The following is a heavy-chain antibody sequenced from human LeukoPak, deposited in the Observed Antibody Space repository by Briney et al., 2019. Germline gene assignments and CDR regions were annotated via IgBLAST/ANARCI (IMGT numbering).Heavy chain of an antibody. CDR3: AREPTIYGGLDY. J-gene: IGHJ4*02. D-gene: IGHD4-23*01. Sequence: ASVKVSCKAPGYTFTSYGISWVRQAPGQGLEWMGWISAYNGNTNYAQKLQGRVTMTTDTSTTTAYMELRSLRSDDTAVYYCAREPTIYGGLDYWGQGTLVTVSS. V-gene: IGHV1-18*01. CDR2: ISAYNGNT. CDR1: GYTFTSYG.